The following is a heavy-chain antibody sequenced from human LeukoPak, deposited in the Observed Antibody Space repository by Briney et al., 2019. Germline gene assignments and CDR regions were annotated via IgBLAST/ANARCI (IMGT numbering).Heavy chain of an antibody. CDR2: INSDGSST. D-gene: IGHD3-16*01. J-gene: IGHJ4*02. V-gene: IGHV3-74*01. CDR3: AREDKGGVDY. Sequence: PGGSLRLSCAASGFTFSSYWMHWVRQAPGKGLVWVSRINSDGSSTSYADSVKGRFTISRDNAKNSLFLQMNSLRAEDTALYYCAREDKGGVDYWGQGTLVTVSS. CDR1: GFTFSSYW.